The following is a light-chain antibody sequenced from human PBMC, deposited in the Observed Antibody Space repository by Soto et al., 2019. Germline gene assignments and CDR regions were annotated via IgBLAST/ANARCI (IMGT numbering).Light chain of an antibody. CDR2: KNN. V-gene: IGLV1-40*01. CDR1: GSNVGASYD. CDR3: QSYHNSLSGPL. Sequence: QTVVTQPPSVSGAPGQTITMSCTGSGSNVGASYDVHWYQVLPGAGPRLLIYKNNNRPSGVPDRFSGSKSGTSASLAITGVRAEGEASYYCQSYHNSLSGPLFCGGT. J-gene: IGLJ3*02.